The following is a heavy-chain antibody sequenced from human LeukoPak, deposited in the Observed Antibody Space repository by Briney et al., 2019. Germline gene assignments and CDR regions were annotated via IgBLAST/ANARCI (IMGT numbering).Heavy chain of an antibody. V-gene: IGHV1-8*03. J-gene: IGHJ4*02. D-gene: IGHD3-10*01. CDR3: ARALITMVRGATTASGY. CDR2: MNPNSGNT. CDR1: GYTFTGYY. Sequence: ASVKVSCKASGYTFTGYYMHWVRQAPGQGLEWMGWMNPNSGNTGYAQKFQGRVTITRNTSISTAYMELSSLRSEDTAVYYCARALITMVRGATTASGYWGQGTLVTVSS.